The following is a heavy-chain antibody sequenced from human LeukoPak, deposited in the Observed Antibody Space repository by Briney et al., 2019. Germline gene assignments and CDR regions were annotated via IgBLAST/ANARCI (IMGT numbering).Heavy chain of an antibody. CDR1: GYSISSGYY. CDR3: ARVVLVPAARYYYYYYMDV. J-gene: IGHJ6*03. Sequence: SETLSLTCTVSGYSISSGYYWGWIRQPPGKGLEWTGSIDHSGSTYYNPSLKSRITISVDTSKNQFSLKLSSVTAADTAVYYCARVVLVPAARYYYYYYMDVWGKGTTVTVSS. CDR2: IDHSGST. V-gene: IGHV4-38-2*02. D-gene: IGHD2-2*01.